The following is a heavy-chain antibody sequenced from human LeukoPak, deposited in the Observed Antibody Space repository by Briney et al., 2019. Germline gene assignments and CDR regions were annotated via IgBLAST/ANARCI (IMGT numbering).Heavy chain of an antibody. CDR1: GFTFSSYS. CDR3: ARAPTYDEY. V-gene: IGHV3-21*01. Sequence: GGSLRLSCTASGFTFSSYSMNWVRQAPGKGLGWVSFISDSSRYIYYADSVRGRFTISRDNAKNSLYLQMNSLRAEDTAIYYCARAPTYDEYWGQGTLVTVSS. CDR2: ISDSSRYI. D-gene: IGHD3-3*01. J-gene: IGHJ4*02.